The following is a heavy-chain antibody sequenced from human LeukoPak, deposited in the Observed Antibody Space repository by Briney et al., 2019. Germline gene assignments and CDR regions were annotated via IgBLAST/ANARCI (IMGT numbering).Heavy chain of an antibody. D-gene: IGHD4-23*01. Sequence: GGSLRLSCAASGFSFNNYAMSWVRQAPGKGLEWVSDISASGGSTYYADSVKGRFTISRDNSKNTLYLQMNSLRAEDTAVYYCAKDRTTVVTKYNFDYWGQGTLVTVSS. CDR2: ISASGGST. CDR3: AKDRTTVVTKYNFDY. V-gene: IGHV3-23*01. J-gene: IGHJ4*02. CDR1: GFSFNNYA.